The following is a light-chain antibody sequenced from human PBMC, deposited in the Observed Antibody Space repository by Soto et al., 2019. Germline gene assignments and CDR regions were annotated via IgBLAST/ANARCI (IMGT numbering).Light chain of an antibody. Sequence: EIVLTQSPGTLSLSPGERATLSCRASQSVSSSYLAWYQHKPGQAPRLLISGASSRATGIPDRFSGSGSGTDFTLTISRLEPEDFAVYYCQLYGSSPLYTFGQGTKVEIK. CDR1: QSVSSSY. CDR2: GAS. J-gene: IGKJ2*01. CDR3: QLYGSSPLYT. V-gene: IGKV3-20*01.